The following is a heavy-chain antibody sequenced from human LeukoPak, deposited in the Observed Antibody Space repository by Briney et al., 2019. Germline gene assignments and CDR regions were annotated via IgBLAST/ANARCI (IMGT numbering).Heavy chain of an antibody. D-gene: IGHD6-6*01. J-gene: IGHJ1*01. CDR1: GGSISSSSYY. Sequence: SETLSLTCTVSGGSISSSSYYWGWIRQPPGKGLEWIGSIYYSGSTYYNPSLKSRVTISVDTSKNQFSLKLSSVTAADTAVYYCARQAGLYSSSVYFQHWGQGTLVTVSS. CDR3: ARQAGLYSSSVYFQH. V-gene: IGHV4-39*01. CDR2: IYYSGST.